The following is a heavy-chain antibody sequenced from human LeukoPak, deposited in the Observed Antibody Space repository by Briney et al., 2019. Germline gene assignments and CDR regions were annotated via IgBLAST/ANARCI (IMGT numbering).Heavy chain of an antibody. CDR1: GFTFSSYG. Sequence: PGRSLRVSCAASGFTFSSYGMHWVRQAPGKGLEWVALIRYDGSKKGYADSVKGRFTISRDNSKNTLYLQMNSLRAEDTAMYYCVRTGDTERFDYWGQGTLVTVSS. D-gene: IGHD1-1*01. CDR3: VRTGDTERFDY. V-gene: IGHV3-33*01. J-gene: IGHJ4*02. CDR2: IRYDGSKK.